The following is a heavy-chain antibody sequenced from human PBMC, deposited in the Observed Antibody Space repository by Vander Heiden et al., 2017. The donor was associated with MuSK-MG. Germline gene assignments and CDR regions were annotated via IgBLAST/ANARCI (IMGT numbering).Heavy chain of an antibody. CDR3: AKDNYYGSGSSLPDY. V-gene: IGHV3-9*01. D-gene: IGHD3-10*01. Sequence: EVQLVESGGGLVQPGRSLRLSCAASGFTFDDYAMHWVRQAPGKGLEWVSGISWNSGSIGYADSVKGRFTISRDNAKNSLYLQMNSLRAEDTALYYCAKDNYYGSGSSLPDYWGQGTLVTVYS. CDR2: ISWNSGSI. CDR1: GFTFDDYA. J-gene: IGHJ4*02.